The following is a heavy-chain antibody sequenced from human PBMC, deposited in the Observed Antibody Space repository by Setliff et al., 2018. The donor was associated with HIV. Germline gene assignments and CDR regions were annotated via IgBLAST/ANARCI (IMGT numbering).Heavy chain of an antibody. V-gene: IGHV3-20*04. CDR1: GFIFGDYG. Sequence: GGSLRLSCAASGFIFGDYGMSWVRQAPGKGLEWVSGINWDGSDTGYADSVKGRFTISRDNAKNSLYLQMNSLRAEDTALYYCARGHYDSSGYCYFDYWGQGTLVTVSS. J-gene: IGHJ4*02. D-gene: IGHD3-22*01. CDR3: ARGHYDSSGYCYFDY. CDR2: INWDGSDT.